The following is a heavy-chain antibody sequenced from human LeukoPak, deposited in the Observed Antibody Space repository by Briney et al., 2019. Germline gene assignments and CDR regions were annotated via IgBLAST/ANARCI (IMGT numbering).Heavy chain of an antibody. Sequence: GGSLKISCKGSGYSFTSYWIGWVRQTPGKGLEWMGIIYPGDSDTRYSPSFQGQVTVSADKSISTAYLQWSSLKASDTAMYYCARPNDPDSIGDAFDIWGQGTMVTVSS. D-gene: IGHD3-22*01. CDR1: GYSFTSYW. CDR3: ARPNDPDSIGDAFDI. CDR2: IYPGDSDT. J-gene: IGHJ3*02. V-gene: IGHV5-51*01.